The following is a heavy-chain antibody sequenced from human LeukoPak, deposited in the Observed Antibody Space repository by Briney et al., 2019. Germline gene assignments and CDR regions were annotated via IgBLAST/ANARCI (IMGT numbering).Heavy chain of an antibody. CDR2: ISPSGGIT. CDR3: ARDGVAELMSALDY. Sequence: GGSLRLSCAASGFTFSSHGMNWVRQAPGKGLEWVSGISPSGGITYYTDSVKGRFTISRDNSKNSLYLQMNSLRAEDTAVYYCARDGVAELMSALDYWGQGILVTVSS. D-gene: IGHD1-26*01. V-gene: IGHV3-23*01. J-gene: IGHJ4*02. CDR1: GFTFSSHG.